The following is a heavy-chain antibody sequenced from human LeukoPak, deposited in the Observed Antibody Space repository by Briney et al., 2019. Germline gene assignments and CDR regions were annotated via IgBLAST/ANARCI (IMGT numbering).Heavy chain of an antibody. V-gene: IGHV1-2*02. D-gene: IGHD2-2*01. CDR1: GYTFTGYY. J-gene: IGHJ5*02. Sequence: GASVTVSCKASGYTFTGYYMHWVRQAPGQGLEWMGWINPNSGGTNYAQKFQGRVTMTRDTSISTAYMELSRLRSDDTAVHYCARDLVPAAKSGYWFDPWGQGTLVTVSS. CDR3: ARDLVPAAKSGYWFDP. CDR2: INPNSGGT.